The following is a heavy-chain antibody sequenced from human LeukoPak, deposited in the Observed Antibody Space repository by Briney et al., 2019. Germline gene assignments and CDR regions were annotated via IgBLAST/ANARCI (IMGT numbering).Heavy chain of an antibody. CDR3: ARDWESMVRGVNGWYYYYYMDV. Sequence: GGSLRLSCAASGFTFSSYSMHWVRQAPGKGLVWVSRINTDGSSTSYADSVKGRFTISRDNAKNTLYLQMNSLRAEDTAVYYCARDWESMVRGVNGWYYYYYMDVWGKGTTVTVSS. CDR2: INTDGSST. D-gene: IGHD3-10*01. J-gene: IGHJ6*03. V-gene: IGHV3-74*01. CDR1: GFTFSSYS.